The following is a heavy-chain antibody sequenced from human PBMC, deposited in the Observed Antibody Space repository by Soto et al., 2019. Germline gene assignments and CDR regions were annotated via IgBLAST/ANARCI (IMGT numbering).Heavy chain of an antibody. V-gene: IGHV3-23*01. CDR2: ISGSGGST. D-gene: IGHD2-2*02. CDR3: AKDRVPCSSTSCYIRGYYYYGMDV. J-gene: IGHJ6*02. Sequence: EVQLLESGGGLVQPGGSLRLSCAASGFTFSSYAMSWVRQAPGKGLEWVSAISGSGGSTYYADSVKGRFTISRDNSKNTLYLQMNSLRAEDTAVYYCAKDRVPCSSTSCYIRGYYYYGMDVWGQGTTVTVSS. CDR1: GFTFSSYA.